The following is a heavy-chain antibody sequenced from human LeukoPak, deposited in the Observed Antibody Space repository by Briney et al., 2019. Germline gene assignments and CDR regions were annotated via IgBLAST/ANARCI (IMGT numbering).Heavy chain of an antibody. CDR1: GYTFTSCG. CDR3: ARAYCGGDCYYYYYYYMDV. D-gene: IGHD2-21*01. CDR2: ISAYNGNT. Sequence: ASVKVSCKASGYTFTSCGMSWVRQAPGQGLEWMGWISAYNGNTNYAQKLQGRVTMTTDTSTSTAYMELRSLRSDDTAVYYCARAYCGGDCYYYYYYYMDVWGKGTTVTVSS. J-gene: IGHJ6*03. V-gene: IGHV1-18*01.